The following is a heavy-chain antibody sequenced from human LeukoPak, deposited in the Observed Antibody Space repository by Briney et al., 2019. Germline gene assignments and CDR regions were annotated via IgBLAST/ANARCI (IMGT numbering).Heavy chain of an antibody. CDR1: GGSISSTNYY. CDR2: IYYSGST. CDR3: ARAGGSGSYSSDY. J-gene: IGHJ4*02. V-gene: IGHV4-39*01. D-gene: IGHD3-10*01. Sequence: SETLSLTCTVSGGSISSTNYYWGWIRQPPGKGLEWIGSIYYSGSTYYNPSLKSRVTISVDTSKNQFSLKLSSVTAADTAVYYCARAGGSGSYSSDYWGQGTLVTVSS.